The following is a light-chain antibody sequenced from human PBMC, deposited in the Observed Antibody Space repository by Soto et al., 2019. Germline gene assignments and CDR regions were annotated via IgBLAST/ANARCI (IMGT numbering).Light chain of an antibody. J-gene: IGKJ4*01. CDR2: DVS. Sequence: DIQMTQSPSSLSASVGDRVTITCHASQDVTNSLYWYQQKPGNAPKLLISDVSTLETGVPSRFSGSGSGTDFSFTITSLQPEDIATSYCQQHANLPLTFGGGNKVEIE. CDR3: QQHANLPLT. V-gene: IGKV1-33*01. CDR1: QDVTNS.